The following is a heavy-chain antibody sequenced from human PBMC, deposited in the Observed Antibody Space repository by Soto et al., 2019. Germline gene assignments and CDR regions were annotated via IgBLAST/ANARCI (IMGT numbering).Heavy chain of an antibody. CDR3: TGGDIAGDFDY. D-gene: IGHD5-12*01. J-gene: IGHJ4*02. V-gene: IGHV3-15*01. CDR1: GFSFSNAW. Sequence: EVQMVESGGGLVKPGGSLRLSCAASGFSFSNAWMSWVRQAPGKGLEWGGRIKTKAAGGTTDYAAPVKGRFTISRDDSKNTVYLQMNSLKTEDTAVYYCTGGDIAGDFDYWGQGTLVTVSS. CDR2: IKTKAAGGTT.